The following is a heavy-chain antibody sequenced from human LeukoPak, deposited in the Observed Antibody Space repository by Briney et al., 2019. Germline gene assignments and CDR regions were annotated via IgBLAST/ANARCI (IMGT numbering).Heavy chain of an antibody. Sequence: PSETLSLTCAVYGGSFSGYYWSWIRQPPGKGLEWIGEINHSGSTNYNPSLKSRVTISVDTSKNQFSLKLSSVTTADTAVYYCARDRAAAGPSDYWGQGTLVTVSS. V-gene: IGHV4-34*01. CDR2: INHSGST. CDR1: GGSFSGYY. D-gene: IGHD6-13*01. J-gene: IGHJ4*02. CDR3: ARDRAAAGPSDY.